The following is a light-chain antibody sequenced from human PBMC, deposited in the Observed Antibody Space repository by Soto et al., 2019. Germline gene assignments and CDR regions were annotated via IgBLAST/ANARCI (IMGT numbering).Light chain of an antibody. J-gene: IGKJ1*01. CDR3: HQFATSRT. V-gene: IGKV3D-15*01. CDR1: QSVRSN. Sequence: EIAMTQSPATLSVSPGARDPLSCRASQSVRSNLAWYQQKPGQAPRLLIYGASSRAAGVPDRFSGSWSGTDFTLTISSLEPEDFAVYFCHQFATSRTFGQGTKVDI. CDR2: GAS.